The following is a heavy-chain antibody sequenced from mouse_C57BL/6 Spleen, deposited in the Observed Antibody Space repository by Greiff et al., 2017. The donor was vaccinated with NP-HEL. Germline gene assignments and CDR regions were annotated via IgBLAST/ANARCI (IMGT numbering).Heavy chain of an antibody. J-gene: IGHJ4*01. CDR3: ARGGPYYYGSSYYAMDY. D-gene: IGHD1-1*01. CDR1: GFTFSDYY. CDR2: ISNGGGST. V-gene: IGHV5-12*01. Sequence: DVKLVESGGGLVQPGGSLKLSCAASGFTFSDYYMYWVRQTPEKRLEWVAYISNGGGSTYYPDTVKGRFTISRDNAKNTLYLQMSRLKSEDTAMYYCARGGPYYYGSSYYAMDYWGQGTSVTVSS.